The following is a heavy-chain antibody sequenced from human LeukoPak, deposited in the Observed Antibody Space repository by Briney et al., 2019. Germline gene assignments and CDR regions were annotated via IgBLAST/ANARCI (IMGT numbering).Heavy chain of an antibody. Sequence: ASVKVSCKASGYTFTSYAMHWVRQAPGQRLEWIGWINAGNGNTKYSQKFQGRVTITRDTSASTAYMELRSLRSEDTAVYYCAREGCSGGSCNAFDIWGQGTMVTVSS. CDR3: AREGCSGGSCNAFDI. CDR1: GYTFTSYA. V-gene: IGHV1-3*01. J-gene: IGHJ3*02. D-gene: IGHD2-15*01. CDR2: INAGNGNT.